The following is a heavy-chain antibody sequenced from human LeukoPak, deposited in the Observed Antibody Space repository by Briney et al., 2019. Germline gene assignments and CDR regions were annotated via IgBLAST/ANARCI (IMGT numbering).Heavy chain of an antibody. D-gene: IGHD6-13*01. V-gene: IGHV3-30*18. CDR1: GFTFSSSG. CDR2: ISFDINCK. CDR3: AKDLTSSWSIEH. J-gene: IGHJ1*01. Sequence: GGSQRLSCAASGFTFSSSGVHWVRQAPGKGLEWVAAISFDINCKYYADSVKGRFTISRDNSKNTLFLQMNSLRAEDTAVYYCAKDLTSSWSIEHWGQGTLVTVSS.